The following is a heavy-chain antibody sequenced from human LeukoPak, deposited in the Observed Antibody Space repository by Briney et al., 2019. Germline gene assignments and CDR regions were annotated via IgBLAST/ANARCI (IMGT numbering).Heavy chain of an antibody. CDR3: ARHGVSWSDFDY. D-gene: IGHD6-13*01. CDR1: GGSISSSSYY. V-gene: IGHV4-61*05. Sequence: SETPSLTCTVSGGSISSSSYYWGWIRQPPGKGLEWIGYIYYSSGTKYNPSLKSRVTISVDTSKNQFSLKLSSVTAADTAVYYCARHGVSWSDFDYWGQGTLVTVSS. J-gene: IGHJ4*02. CDR2: IYYSSGT.